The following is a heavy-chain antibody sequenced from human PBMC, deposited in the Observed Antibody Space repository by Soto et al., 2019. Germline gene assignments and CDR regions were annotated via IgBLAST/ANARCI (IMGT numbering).Heavy chain of an antibody. D-gene: IGHD3-3*01. Sequence: EVPLLESGGGWVQPGGSLRLSCAASGFTFSSYDMSWVRQAPGKGLEWVSAISGSGGSAYYADSVKGRFTISRDNSKHTLYVQMNSLRSEDTAIYYCAKEDDLWTNGHFDIWGQGTLVTVSS. CDR1: GFTFSSYD. CDR2: ISGSGGSA. CDR3: AKEDDLWTNGHFDI. J-gene: IGHJ3*02. V-gene: IGHV3-23*01.